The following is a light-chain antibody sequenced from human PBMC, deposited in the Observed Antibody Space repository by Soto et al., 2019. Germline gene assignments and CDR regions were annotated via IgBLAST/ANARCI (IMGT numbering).Light chain of an antibody. J-gene: IGLJ1*01. CDR2: EVT. CDR3: SSFTSRFTFV. V-gene: IGLV2-14*01. Sequence: QARLTQTASVSGSPGQSIAISCTGTRSDVGAYNYVSWYQQHPGKAPKLMISEVTNRPSGVSDRFSGSKSGNTASLTISGLQAQDEADYYCSSFTSRFTFVFGTGTKVTVL. CDR1: RSDVGAYNY.